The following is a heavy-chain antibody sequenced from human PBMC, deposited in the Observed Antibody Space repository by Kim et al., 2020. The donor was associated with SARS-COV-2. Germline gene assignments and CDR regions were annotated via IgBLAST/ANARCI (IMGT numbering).Heavy chain of an antibody. V-gene: IGHV3-23*01. D-gene: IGHD1-26*01. CDR3: TRRSGSYMFFDY. J-gene: IGHJ4*02. Sequence: YAHAVKGRFTISRDNSKNTLFLQMNSLRAEDTAVYYCTRRSGSYMFFDYWGQGALVTVSS.